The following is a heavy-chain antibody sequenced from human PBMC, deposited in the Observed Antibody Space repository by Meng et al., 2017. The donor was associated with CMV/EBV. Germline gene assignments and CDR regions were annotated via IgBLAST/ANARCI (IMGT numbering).Heavy chain of an antibody. V-gene: IGHV3-21*01. CDR2: ISSSSSYI. J-gene: IGHJ4*02. Sequence: GESLKISCAASGFTFSSYSMNWVRQAPGKGLEWVSSISSSSSYIYYADSVKGRFTISRDNAKNSLYLQMNSLRAEDTAVYYCARATTASYWGQGTLVTVSS. CDR1: GFTFSSYS. D-gene: IGHD4-17*01. CDR3: ARATTASY.